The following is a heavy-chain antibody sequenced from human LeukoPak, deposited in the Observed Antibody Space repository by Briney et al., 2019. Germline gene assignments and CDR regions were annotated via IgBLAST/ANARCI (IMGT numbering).Heavy chain of an antibody. D-gene: IGHD3-16*01. CDR3: VKDDDWGRYKH. CDR1: GFTFSSHG. CDR2: ISPSGGIT. V-gene: IGHV3-23*01. Sequence: GGTLRLSCAASGFTFSSHGMNWVRQAPGKGLEWVSGISPSGGITYYTDSVKGRFTISRDNSKNTQSLQMNSLRAEDTAVYYCVKDDDWGRYKHWGQGTLVTVSS. J-gene: IGHJ1*01.